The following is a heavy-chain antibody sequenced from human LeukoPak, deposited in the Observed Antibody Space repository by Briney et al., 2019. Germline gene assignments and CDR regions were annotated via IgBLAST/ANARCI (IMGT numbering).Heavy chain of an antibody. J-gene: IGHJ4*02. V-gene: IGHV1-24*01. Sequence: ASVKVSCKVSGYTLTELSMHWVRQAPGKGLEWMGGFDPEDGETIYAQKFQGRVTMTEDTSTDPAYMELSSLRSEDTAVYYCATVGGWESSPLDYWGQGTLVTVSS. CDR3: ATVGGWESSPLDY. D-gene: IGHD1-26*01. CDR2: FDPEDGET. CDR1: GYTLTELS.